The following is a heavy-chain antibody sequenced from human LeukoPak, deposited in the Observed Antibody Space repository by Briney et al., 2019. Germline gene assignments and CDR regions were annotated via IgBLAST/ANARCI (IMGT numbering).Heavy chain of an antibody. Sequence: GGSLRLSCAASGFTFSSYAMSWVRQAPGKGLEWVSAISGSGGSTYYADSVKGRFTISRDNSKNTLYLQMNSLRAEDTAVYYCAKDRCSGGSCYSGFDYWGRGTLVTVSS. CDR1: GFTFSSYA. D-gene: IGHD2-15*01. CDR3: AKDRCSGGSCYSGFDY. V-gene: IGHV3-23*01. J-gene: IGHJ4*02. CDR2: ISGSGGST.